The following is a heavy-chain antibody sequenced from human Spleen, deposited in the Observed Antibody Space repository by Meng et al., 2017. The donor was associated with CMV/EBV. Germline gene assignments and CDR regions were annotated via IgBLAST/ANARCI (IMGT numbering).Heavy chain of an antibody. J-gene: IGHJ4*02. CDR3: ARGGWYSGALFDF. D-gene: IGHD6-19*01. CDR1: GFTFSGYE. Sequence: GESLKISCVVSGFTFSGYEMNWVRLAPGKGLEWVSYISSSGNIKYYADSVKGRFTISRDNARNSLYLQMNSLRVEDTAVYYCARGGWYSGALFDFWGQGTLVTVSS. V-gene: IGHV3-48*03. CDR2: ISSSGNIK.